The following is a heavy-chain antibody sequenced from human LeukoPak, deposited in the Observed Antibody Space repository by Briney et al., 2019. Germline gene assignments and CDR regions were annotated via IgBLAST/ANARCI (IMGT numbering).Heavy chain of an antibody. CDR2: IYPGDSDT. Sequence: AGESLKISCKGSGYSFTSYWIGWVRQMPGKGLERMGIIYPGDSDTRYSPSFQGQVTISADKSISTVYLQWSSLKASDTAIYYCARPADGSSWNYFDYWGQGTLVTVSS. J-gene: IGHJ4*02. CDR1: GYSFTSYW. V-gene: IGHV5-51*01. D-gene: IGHD6-6*01. CDR3: ARPADGSSWNYFDY.